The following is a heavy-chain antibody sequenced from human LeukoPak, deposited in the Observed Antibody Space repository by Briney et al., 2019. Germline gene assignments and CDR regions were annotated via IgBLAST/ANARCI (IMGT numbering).Heavy chain of an antibody. J-gene: IGHJ4*02. CDR3: AREFGSGYSL. CDR1: GGSISSYY. V-gene: IGHV4-59*01. D-gene: IGHD3-22*01. Sequence: PSETLSLTCTVSGGSISSYYWSWIRLPPGKGLECIGYNYYSGSTNYNPSLKSRVTISVDTSKNQFSLKLTSVTAADTAVYYCAREFGSGYSLWGQGTLVTVSS. CDR2: NYYSGST.